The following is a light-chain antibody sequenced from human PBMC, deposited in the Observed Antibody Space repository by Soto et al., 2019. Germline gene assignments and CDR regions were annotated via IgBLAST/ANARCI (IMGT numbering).Light chain of an antibody. CDR2: GNS. CDR3: QSYDSSLIGYV. J-gene: IGLJ1*01. CDR1: SSNIGAGYD. Sequence: QSVLTQPPSVSGAPGQRVTISCTGSSSNIGAGYDVHWYQQLPGTAPKLLIYGNSNRPSGVPDRFSGSKSGTSASLAITGLHAEAEADYYCQSYDSSLIGYVFGTGTNLTVL. V-gene: IGLV1-40*01.